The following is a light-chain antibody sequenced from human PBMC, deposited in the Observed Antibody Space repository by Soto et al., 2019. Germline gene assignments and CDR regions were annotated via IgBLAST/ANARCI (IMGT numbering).Light chain of an antibody. CDR3: QQYCSSPSMYT. CDR2: GAS. Sequence: EIVLTQSPGTLSLSPGERATLSCRASQSVSSSDLAWYQQKPGQAPRLLIYGASSRATGIPDRFSGSGSGTDLTLTISRLEPEDSAVYYCQQYCSSPSMYTFGQGTKLEIK. CDR1: QSVSSSD. V-gene: IGKV3-20*01. J-gene: IGKJ2*01.